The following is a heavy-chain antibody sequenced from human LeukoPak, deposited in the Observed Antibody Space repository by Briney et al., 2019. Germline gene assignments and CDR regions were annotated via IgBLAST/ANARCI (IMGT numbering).Heavy chain of an antibody. D-gene: IGHD1-26*01. CDR3: ARLVGVRLPAVV. V-gene: IGHV4-59*01. CDR1: GDSISSYY. J-gene: IGHJ6*02. Sequence: PSETLSLTCTVSGDSISSYYWSWIRQPPGKGLEWIGYISYSGDTNYNPSLKSRVTMSVDTSKNQFSLTLSSVTAADTAVYYCARLVGVRLPAVVWGQGTTVTVSS. CDR2: ISYSGDT.